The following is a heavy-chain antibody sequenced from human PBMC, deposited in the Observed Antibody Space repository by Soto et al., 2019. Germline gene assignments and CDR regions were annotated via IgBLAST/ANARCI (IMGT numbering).Heavy chain of an antibody. J-gene: IGHJ4*02. CDR2: INYSGST. CDR1: GGSISSSSYY. CDR3: ARGVSSGWHRYYFDY. Sequence: SETLSLTCTVSGGSISSSSYYWGWIRQPPGKGLEWIGGINYSGSTNYNPSLKSRVTISVDTSKNQFSLKLSSVTAADTAVYYCARGVSSGWHRYYFDYWGQGTLVTVSS. V-gene: IGHV4-39*07. D-gene: IGHD6-19*01.